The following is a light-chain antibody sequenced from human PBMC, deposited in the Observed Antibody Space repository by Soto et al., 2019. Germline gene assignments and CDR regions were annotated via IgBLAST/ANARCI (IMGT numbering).Light chain of an antibody. CDR2: KAS. Sequence: DIQMTQSPSTLSASLGDRVTITCRASQTISTWLAWYQQKPGKAPNLLIYKASSLESGVPPRFSGSGSGTEFTLTISSLQPDDFATYYCQQYNSYSRTFGQGTKV. CDR3: QQYNSYSRT. V-gene: IGKV1-5*03. CDR1: QTISTW. J-gene: IGKJ1*01.